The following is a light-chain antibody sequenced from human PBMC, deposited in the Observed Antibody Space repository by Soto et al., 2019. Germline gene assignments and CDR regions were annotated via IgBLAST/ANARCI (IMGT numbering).Light chain of an antibody. Sequence: EIVLTQSPATLSLSPGERATLSCRASQSVSSYLAWYQQKPGQAPRILIYDASNRATGIPARFSGSGSGTDFTLPISSLEPADFAVYYCQQRSNWPPRTFGQGTKLEIK. CDR2: DAS. CDR3: QQRSNWPPRT. V-gene: IGKV3-11*01. J-gene: IGKJ2*01. CDR1: QSVSSY.